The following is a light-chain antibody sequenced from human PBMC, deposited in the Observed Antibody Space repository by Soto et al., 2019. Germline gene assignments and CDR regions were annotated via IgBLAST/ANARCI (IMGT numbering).Light chain of an antibody. CDR3: QQTYSLPRT. Sequence: DVQMTQSPSSLSASVGDSATIACRASRTVSKFVNWYQQKPGKVPDLLIYSASTLYSGVPSRFSGSGSGTEFTLTISNLQPEDFATYYCQQTYSLPRTFAQGTKVDIK. J-gene: IGKJ1*01. CDR2: SAS. CDR1: RTVSKF. V-gene: IGKV1-39*01.